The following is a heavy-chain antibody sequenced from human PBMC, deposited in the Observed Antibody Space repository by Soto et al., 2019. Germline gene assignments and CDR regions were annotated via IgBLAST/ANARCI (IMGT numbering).Heavy chain of an antibody. V-gene: IGHV3-33*01. Sequence: ILSYAASGFTFSSYGMHWARQAPGKGLEWVAVIWYDGSNKYYADSVKGRFTISRDNSKNTLYLQMNSLRAEDTAVYYCARGLGYCSGGSCLADYLDYWGQGTLVTVSS. J-gene: IGHJ4*02. D-gene: IGHD2-15*01. CDR2: IWYDGSNK. CDR3: ARGLGYCSGGSCLADYLDY. CDR1: GFTFSSYG.